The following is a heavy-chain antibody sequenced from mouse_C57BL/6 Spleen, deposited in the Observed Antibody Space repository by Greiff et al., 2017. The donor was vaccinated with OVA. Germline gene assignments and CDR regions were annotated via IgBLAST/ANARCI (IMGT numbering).Heavy chain of an antibody. CDR3: ARRGHAQALDY. CDR2: IDPSDSYT. Sequence: VQLQQPGAELVMPGASVKLSCKASGYTFTSYWMHWVKQRPGQGLEWIGEIDPSDSYTNYNQKFKGKSTLTVDKSSSTAYMQLSSLTSEDSAVYYCARRGHAQALDYWGQGTTLTVSS. J-gene: IGHJ2*01. CDR1: GYTFTSYW. D-gene: IGHD3-2*02. V-gene: IGHV1-69*01.